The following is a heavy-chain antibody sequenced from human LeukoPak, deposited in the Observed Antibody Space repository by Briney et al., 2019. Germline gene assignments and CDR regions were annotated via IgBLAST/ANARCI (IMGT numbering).Heavy chain of an antibody. D-gene: IGHD6-19*01. CDR1: GFTFDDYG. J-gene: IGHJ4*02. CDR2: INWNGGST. CDR3: AKDMRAVAGPHFDY. V-gene: IGHV3-20*04. Sequence: PGGSLRLSCAASGFTFDDYGMSWVRQAPGKGLEWVSGINWNGGSTGYADSVKGRFTISRDNSKNTLYLQMNSLRAEDTAVYYCAKDMRAVAGPHFDYWGQGTLVTVSS.